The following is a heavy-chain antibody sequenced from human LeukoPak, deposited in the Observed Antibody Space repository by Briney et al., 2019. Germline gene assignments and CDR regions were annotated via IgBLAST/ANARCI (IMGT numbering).Heavy chain of an antibody. V-gene: IGHV4-4*07. CDR3: ARDKEKAVAGTVY. Sequence: SETLSLTCTVSGVSISSYYWSWVRQPAGKGLEWIGRIYTSGSTNYNPSLKSRVTMSVDTSKNQFSLKLSSVTAADTAVYYCARDKEKAVAGTVYWGQGTLVTVSS. CDR1: GVSISSYY. CDR2: IYTSGST. J-gene: IGHJ4*02. D-gene: IGHD6-19*01.